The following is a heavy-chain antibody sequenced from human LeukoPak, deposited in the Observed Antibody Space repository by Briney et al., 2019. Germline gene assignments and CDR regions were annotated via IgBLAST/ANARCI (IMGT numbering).Heavy chain of an antibody. CDR3: AESRSRNRITFGGVENWFDP. J-gene: IGHJ5*02. Sequence: GGSLRLSCAASGFTFSSYGMHWVRQAPGKGLEWVAFIRYDGSNKYYADSVKGRFTISRDNSKNTLYLQMNSLRAEDTAVYYCAESRSRNRITFGGVENWFDPWGQGTLVTVSS. V-gene: IGHV3-30*02. CDR1: GFTFSSYG. D-gene: IGHD3-16*01. CDR2: IRYDGSNK.